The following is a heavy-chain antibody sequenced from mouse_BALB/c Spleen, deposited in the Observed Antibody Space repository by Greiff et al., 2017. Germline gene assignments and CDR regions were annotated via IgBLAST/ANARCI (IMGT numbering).Heavy chain of an antibody. D-gene: IGHD3-3*01. CDR2: IYPSDSYT. J-gene: IGHJ3*01. CDR1: GYTFTSYW. V-gene: IGHV1-69*02. Sequence: VQLQQPGAELVRPGASVKLSCKASGYTFTSYWINWVKQRPGQGLEWIGNIYPSDSYTNYNQKFKDKATMTVDKSSRPAYMQLSSPTTEDSAVYYCTRGGREAWFAYWGQGTLVTVSA. CDR3: TRGGREAWFAY.